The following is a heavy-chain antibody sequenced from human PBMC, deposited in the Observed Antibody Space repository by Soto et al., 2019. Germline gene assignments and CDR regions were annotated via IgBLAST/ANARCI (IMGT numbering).Heavy chain of an antibody. CDR1: GYTFTSYG. CDR2: ISAYNGNT. CDR3: ARDSRREHFDWLSPIGY. D-gene: IGHD3-9*01. V-gene: IGHV1-18*01. J-gene: IGHJ4*02. Sequence: ASVKVSCKASGYTFTSYGISWVRQAPGQGLEWMGWISAYNGNTNYAQKLQGRVTMTTDTSTSTAYMELRSLRSDDTAVYYCARDSRREHFDWLSPIGYWGQGTLVTVSS.